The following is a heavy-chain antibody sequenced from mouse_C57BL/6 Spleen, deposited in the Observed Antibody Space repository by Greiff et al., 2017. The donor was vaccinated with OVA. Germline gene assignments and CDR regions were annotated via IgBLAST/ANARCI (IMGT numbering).Heavy chain of an antibody. J-gene: IGHJ1*03. D-gene: IGHD1-1*01. CDR3: TTPYGSSPNWYFDV. Sequence: VQLQQSGAELVRPGASVKLSCTASGFNIKDDYMHWVKQRPEQGLEWIGWIDPENGDTEYASKFQGKATITADTSSNTAYLQLSSLTSEDTAVYDCTTPYGSSPNWYFDVWGTGTTVTVSS. CDR1: GFNIKDDY. CDR2: IDPENGDT. V-gene: IGHV14-4*01.